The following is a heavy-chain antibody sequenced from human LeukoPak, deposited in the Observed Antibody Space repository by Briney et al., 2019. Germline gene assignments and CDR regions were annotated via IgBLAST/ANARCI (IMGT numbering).Heavy chain of an antibody. CDR2: INPSGGST. CDR3: ARSLGELRYFDWLYLFDP. D-gene: IGHD3-9*01. V-gene: IGHV1-46*01. CDR1: GYTFTSYY. Sequence: ASVKVSCKASGYTFTSYYMHWVRQAPGQGLEWMGIINPSGGSTSYAQKFPGRVTMTRDTSTSTVYMELSSLRSEDTAVYYCARSLGELRYFDWLYLFDPWGQGTLVTVSS. J-gene: IGHJ5*02.